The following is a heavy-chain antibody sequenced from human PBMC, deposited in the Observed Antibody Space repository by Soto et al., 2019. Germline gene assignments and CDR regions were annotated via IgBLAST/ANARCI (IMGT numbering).Heavy chain of an antibody. CDR2: INPNSGGT. D-gene: IGHD3-10*01. CDR1: GYTFTGYY. V-gene: IGHV1-2*04. CDR3: ERGITMVRGVLLDAFDI. J-gene: IGHJ3*02. Sequence: QVQLVQSGAEVKKPGASVKVSCKASGYTFTGYYMHWVRQAPGQGLEWMGWINPNSGGTNYAQNFQGWVTMTRDTSISTASMEQSRLRSDDTEVYYGERGITMVRGVLLDAFDIWGQGTMVTVSS.